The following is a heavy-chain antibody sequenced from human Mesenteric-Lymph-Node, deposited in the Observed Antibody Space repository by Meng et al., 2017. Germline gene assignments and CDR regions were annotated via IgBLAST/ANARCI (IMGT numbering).Heavy chain of an antibody. V-gene: IGHV4-30-4*01. D-gene: IGHD2-15*01. Sequence: QGQLEDAGQGLVKPSQTPPLTCTVSGGSISNSDYYWSWIRQPPGKGLEWIGYIYYSGSTYYNPSLKSRVTISVDTSKNQFSLKLSSVTAADTAVHYCARVGYCSGGSCSFRYFDYWGQGILVTVSS. CDR1: GGSISNSDYY. CDR2: IYYSGST. CDR3: ARVGYCSGGSCSFRYFDY. J-gene: IGHJ4*02.